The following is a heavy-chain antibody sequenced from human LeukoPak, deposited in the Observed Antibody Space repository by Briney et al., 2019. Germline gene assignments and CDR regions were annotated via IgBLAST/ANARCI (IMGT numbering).Heavy chain of an antibody. J-gene: IGHJ6*03. D-gene: IGHD2-2*01. CDR1: GGSISSGSYY. Sequence: SQTLSLTCTVSGGSISSGSYYWSWLRRPAGKGLEWIGRIYTSGSTNYNPSLKSRVTISVDTSKNQFSLKVSSVTAADTAVYYCARGDCSSTICYSPMDVWGKGTAVTVSS. V-gene: IGHV4-61*02. CDR3: ARGDCSSTICYSPMDV. CDR2: IYTSGST.